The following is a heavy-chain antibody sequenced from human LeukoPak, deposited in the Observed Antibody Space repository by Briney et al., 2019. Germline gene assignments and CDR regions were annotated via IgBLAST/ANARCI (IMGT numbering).Heavy chain of an antibody. CDR2: INPYSGGT. CDR1: GYTFSDYY. Sequence: ASVKVSCKASGYTFSDYYMHWVRQAPGQGLEWVGWINPYSGGTNYAQKFQGRVTMTRDMSISTAYMELSRLRSDDTAVYYCARDFDYYDSSDAFDVWGQGTMVTVSS. D-gene: IGHD3-22*01. CDR3: ARDFDYYDSSDAFDV. J-gene: IGHJ3*01. V-gene: IGHV1-2*02.